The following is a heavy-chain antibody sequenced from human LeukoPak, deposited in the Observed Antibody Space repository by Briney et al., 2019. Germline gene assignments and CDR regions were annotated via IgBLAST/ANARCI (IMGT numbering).Heavy chain of an antibody. CDR3: ARGLNRLVDY. Sequence: PSETLSLTCAVSGGSISRGGYSWSWIRQPPGKGLEWIGYIYHSGSTYYNPSLKSRVTISVDRSKNQFSLKLSSVTAADTAVYYCARGLNRLVDYWGQGTLVTVSS. CDR2: IYHSGST. D-gene: IGHD2-21*01. CDR1: GGSISRGGYS. V-gene: IGHV4-30-2*01. J-gene: IGHJ4*02.